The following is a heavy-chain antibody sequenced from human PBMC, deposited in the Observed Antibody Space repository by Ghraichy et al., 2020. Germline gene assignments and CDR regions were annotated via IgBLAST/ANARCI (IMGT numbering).Heavy chain of an antibody. J-gene: IGHJ6*02. CDR1: GPSDYS. Sequence: GGSLRLSCVGSGPSDYSMNWVRQSPGKGLEWISYITRSSSFKSYADSVKGRFTISRDNAQNSLYLQMNSLRDEDTAVYYCARGSSVVRFYYYDGMDVWGQGTTVTFSS. CDR2: ITRSSSFK. CDR3: ARGSSVVRFYYYDGMDV. D-gene: IGHD4-23*01. V-gene: IGHV3-48*02.